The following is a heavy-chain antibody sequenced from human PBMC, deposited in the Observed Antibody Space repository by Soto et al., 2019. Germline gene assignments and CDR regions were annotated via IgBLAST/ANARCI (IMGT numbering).Heavy chain of an antibody. CDR3: ARSGDNWNYGRYYYYGMDV. D-gene: IGHD1-7*01. Sequence: QVQLVESGGGVVQPGRSLRLSCAASGFTFSSYGMHWVRQAPGKGLEWVVVIWYDGSNKYYADSVKGRFTIFRDNSKNTLYLQMNSLRAEDTAVYYCARSGDNWNYGRYYYYGMDVWGPGTTVTVSS. V-gene: IGHV3-33*01. J-gene: IGHJ6*02. CDR1: GFTFSSYG. CDR2: IWYDGSNK.